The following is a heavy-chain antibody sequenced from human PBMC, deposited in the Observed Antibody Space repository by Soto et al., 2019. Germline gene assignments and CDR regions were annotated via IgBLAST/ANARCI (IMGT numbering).Heavy chain of an antibody. J-gene: IGHJ6*02. D-gene: IGHD3-10*01. V-gene: IGHV4-59*08. CDR3: ARQGFGVLHGLVDV. CDR2: ISDIAYT. CDR1: GGSIPYLNKHY. Sequence: SETLSLTCTVSGGSIPYLNKHYCSWFRLPPGKGLEWIGYISDIAYTSYNPSLKGRVSISVDTSKNQFSLTLTSVTAADTAVYYCARQGFGVLHGLVDVWGQGTTVT.